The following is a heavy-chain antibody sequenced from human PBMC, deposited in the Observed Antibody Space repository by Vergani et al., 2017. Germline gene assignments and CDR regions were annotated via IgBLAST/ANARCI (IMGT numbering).Heavy chain of an antibody. D-gene: IGHD5-18*01. Sequence: EVQLVESGGGLVQPGRSLRLSCAASGFTFDDYAMHWVRQAPGTGLEWVSGISWNSGSIGYADSVKGRFTISRDNAKNSLYLQMNSLRAEDTALYYCAKDSNSAEYFQHWGQGTLVTVSS. CDR1: GFTFDDYA. CDR3: AKDSNSAEYFQH. J-gene: IGHJ1*01. V-gene: IGHV3-9*01. CDR2: ISWNSGSI.